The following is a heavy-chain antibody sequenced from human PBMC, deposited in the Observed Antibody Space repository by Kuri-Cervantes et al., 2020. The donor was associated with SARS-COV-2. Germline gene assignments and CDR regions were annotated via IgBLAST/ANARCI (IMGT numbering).Heavy chain of an antibody. V-gene: IGHV3-23*01. J-gene: IGHJ4*02. CDR3: AKDLDIVVVPTVAFDY. CDR2: ISVSGANT. Sequence: GESLKISCAASGFTFTKYAMSWVRQTPGKGLEWVSSISVSGANTYFADPVRGRFTISRDNSSNTVYLDANSLRAVDTAVYFCAKDLDIVVVPTVAFDYWGQGTLVTVSS. CDR1: GFTFTKYA. D-gene: IGHD2-2*03.